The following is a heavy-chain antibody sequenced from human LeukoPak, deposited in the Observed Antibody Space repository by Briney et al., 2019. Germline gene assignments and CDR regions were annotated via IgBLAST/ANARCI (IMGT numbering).Heavy chain of an antibody. CDR3: ITPLPYSAQ. CDR1: GFTFSNAY. CDR2: IKPKTDGETT. J-gene: IGHJ4*02. Sequence: GGPLRLSCAASGFTFSNAYMNWVRQAPGKGLEWVGRIKPKTDGETTEYAAPVKGRFSISRDDSKNMLYLQMNSLKTEDTAVYYCITPLPYSAQGGQGTLVTVSS. D-gene: IGHD2-21*01. V-gene: IGHV3-15*07.